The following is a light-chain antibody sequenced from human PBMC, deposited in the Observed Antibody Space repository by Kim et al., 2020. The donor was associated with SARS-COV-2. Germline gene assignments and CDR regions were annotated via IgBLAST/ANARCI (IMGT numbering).Light chain of an antibody. V-gene: IGKV3-20*01. CDR1: QTVTSNY. Sequence: SPGERATLSCRASQTVTSNYLAWYKQKPGQAPRLLIYGASSRATGISDRFSGSGSGTDFTLTISRLEPEDFAVYYCQQYGSSPATFGQGTKVDIK. CDR2: GAS. CDR3: QQYGSSPAT. J-gene: IGKJ1*01.